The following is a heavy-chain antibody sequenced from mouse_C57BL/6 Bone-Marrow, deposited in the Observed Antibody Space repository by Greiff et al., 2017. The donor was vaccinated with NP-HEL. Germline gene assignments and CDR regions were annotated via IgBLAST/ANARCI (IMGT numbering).Heavy chain of an antibody. CDR2: IDPENGDT. CDR3: TTCGSSPYAMDY. D-gene: IGHD1-1*01. Sequence: VQLQQSGAELVRPGASVKLSCTVSGFTIKDDYMHWVKQRPEQGLEWIGWIDPENGDTEYASKFQGQATLTADTSSNNAYLQLSSLTSEDTAVYYCTTCGSSPYAMDYWGQGTSVTVSS. V-gene: IGHV14-4*01. CDR1: GFTIKDDY. J-gene: IGHJ4*01.